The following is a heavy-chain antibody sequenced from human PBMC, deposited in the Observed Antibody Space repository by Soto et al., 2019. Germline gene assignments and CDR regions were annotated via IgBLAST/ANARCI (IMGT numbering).Heavy chain of an antibody. V-gene: IGHV3-23*01. CDR1: FRSYA. D-gene: IGHD1-7*01. J-gene: IGHJ6*02. CDR3: AKTIYNWNYVWSLGFYYYGMDV. CDR2: ISGSGGST. Sequence: FRSYAMSWVRQAPGKGLEWVSAISGSGGSTYYADSVKGRFTISRDNSKNTLYLQMNSLRAEDTAVYYCAKTIYNWNYVWSLGFYYYGMDVWGQGTTVTVSS.